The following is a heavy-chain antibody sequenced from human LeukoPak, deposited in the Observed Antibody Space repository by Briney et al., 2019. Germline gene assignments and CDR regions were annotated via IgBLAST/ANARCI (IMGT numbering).Heavy chain of an antibody. CDR2: ISSSSSYI. Sequence: GGSLRLSCAASGFTFSSYSMNWVRQAPGKGLEWVSSISSSSSYIHYADSVKGRFTISRDNAKNSLYLQMNSLRAEDTAVYYCARDSSGGWRWGAFDIWGQGTMVTVSS. V-gene: IGHV3-21*01. D-gene: IGHD2-15*01. CDR3: ARDSSGGWRWGAFDI. J-gene: IGHJ3*02. CDR1: GFTFSSYS.